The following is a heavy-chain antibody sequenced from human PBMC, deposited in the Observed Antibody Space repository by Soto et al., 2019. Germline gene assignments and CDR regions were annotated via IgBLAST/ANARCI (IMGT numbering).Heavy chain of an antibody. V-gene: IGHV5-10-1*01. Sequence: PGESLKISCKGSGYSFTSYWISWVRQMPGKGLEWMGRIDPSDSYTNYSPSFQGRVTITADESTSTVYLELSSLRSEDTAVYYCARDKDRPQLGGNYYYIMDVWGQGTTVTVSS. CDR2: IDPSDSYT. CDR1: GYSFTSYW. J-gene: IGHJ6*02. D-gene: IGHD3-3*02. CDR3: ARDKDRPQLGGNYYYIMDV.